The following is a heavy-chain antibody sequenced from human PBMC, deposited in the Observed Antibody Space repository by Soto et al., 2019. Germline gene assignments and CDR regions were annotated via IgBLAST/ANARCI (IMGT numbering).Heavy chain of an antibody. J-gene: IGHJ5*02. CDR3: ARTDTAMVNNWFDP. V-gene: IGHV4-59*01. D-gene: IGHD5-18*01. CDR2: IYYSGST. CDR1: GGSISSYY. Sequence: PSETLSLTCTVSGGSISSYYWSWIRQPPGKGLEWIGYIYYSGSTNYNPSLKSRVTISVDTSKNQFSLKLSSVTAADTAVYYCARTDTAMVNNWFDPWGQGTLVTVS.